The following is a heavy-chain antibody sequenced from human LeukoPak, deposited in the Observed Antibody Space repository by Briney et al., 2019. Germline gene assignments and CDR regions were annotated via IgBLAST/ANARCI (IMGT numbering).Heavy chain of an antibody. CDR2: IKQDGSEK. CDR1: GFTFSSYA. D-gene: IGHD6-6*01. J-gene: IGHJ4*02. CDR3: ARNLYSSASDYDY. V-gene: IGHV3-7*03. Sequence: GGSLRLSCAASGFTFSSYAMHWVPQPPGRGLVWVANIKQDGSEKYYVDSVRGRVTISRDNAKNSLYLQMNSLRAEDTAVHYCARNLYSSASDYDYWGQGTLVTVSS.